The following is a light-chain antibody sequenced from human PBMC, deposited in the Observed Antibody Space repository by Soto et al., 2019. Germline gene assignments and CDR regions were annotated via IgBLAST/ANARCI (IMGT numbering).Light chain of an antibody. CDR2: EVT. Sequence: QAVVTQPPSVSGAPGQRVTISCIGGSSNIGAGYEVHWYQQLPGKAPKLMIFEVTYRPSGVSNRFSGSKSGNTASLTISGLRPEDEADYYCSSYRSSNVIFGGGTKVTVL. J-gene: IGLJ2*01. V-gene: IGLV1-40*01. CDR3: SSYRSSNVI. CDR1: SSNIGAGYE.